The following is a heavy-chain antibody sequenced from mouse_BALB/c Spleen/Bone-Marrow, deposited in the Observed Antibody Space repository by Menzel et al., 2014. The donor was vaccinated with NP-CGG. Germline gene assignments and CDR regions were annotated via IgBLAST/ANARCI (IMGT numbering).Heavy chain of an antibody. CDR1: GFTFSSFG. V-gene: IGHV5-17*02. CDR3: ARARSTMITTRTMDY. CDR2: ISSGSSTI. J-gene: IGHJ4*01. D-gene: IGHD2-4*01. Sequence: EVKEVESGGGLVQPGGSRKLSCAASGFTFSSFGMHWVRQAPEKGLEWVAYISSGSSTIYYADTLKGRFTISRDNPNNTLFLQMNSLRSEDAAMYYYARARSTMITTRTMDYWGQGTSVTGSS.